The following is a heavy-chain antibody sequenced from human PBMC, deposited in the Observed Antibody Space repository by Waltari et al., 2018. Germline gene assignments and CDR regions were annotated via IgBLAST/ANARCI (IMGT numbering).Heavy chain of an antibody. D-gene: IGHD6-13*01. J-gene: IGHJ6*02. CDR1: YTFTSYY. CDR3: ARDWEAAAGTYYYYGMDV. CDR2: INPSGGST. V-gene: IGHV1-46*01. Sequence: YTFTSYYMHWVRQAPGQGLEWMGIINPSGGSTSYAQKFQGRVTMTRDTSTSTVYMELSSLRSEDTAVYYCARDWEAAAGTYYYYGMDVWGQGTTVTVSS.